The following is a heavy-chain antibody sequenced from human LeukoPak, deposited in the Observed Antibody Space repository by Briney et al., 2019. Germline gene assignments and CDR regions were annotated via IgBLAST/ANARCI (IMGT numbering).Heavy chain of an antibody. D-gene: IGHD6-6*01. CDR3: ARSRRSSSSCGY. J-gene: IGHJ4*02. Sequence: ASVKVSCKASGYTFTSYDINWVRQATGQGLEWMGWMNPNSGNTGYAQKCQGRVTITRNTSISTAYMELSSLRSEDTAVYYCARSRRSSSSCGYWGQGTLVTVSS. V-gene: IGHV1-8*03. CDR2: MNPNSGNT. CDR1: GYTFTSYD.